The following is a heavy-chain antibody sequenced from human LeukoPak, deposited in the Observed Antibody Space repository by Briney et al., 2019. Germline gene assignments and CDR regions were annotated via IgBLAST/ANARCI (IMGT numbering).Heavy chain of an antibody. Sequence: SETLSLTCTVSGGSISSYYWSWIRQPPGKGLEWIGYIYYSGSTNYNPSLKSRVTISVDTSKSQFSLKLSSVTAADTAVYYCARLYCSSTSCYGSSYNWFDPWGQGTLVTVSS. V-gene: IGHV4-59*01. CDR1: GGSISSYY. CDR2: IYYSGST. D-gene: IGHD2-2*01. J-gene: IGHJ5*02. CDR3: ARLYCSSTSCYGSSYNWFDP.